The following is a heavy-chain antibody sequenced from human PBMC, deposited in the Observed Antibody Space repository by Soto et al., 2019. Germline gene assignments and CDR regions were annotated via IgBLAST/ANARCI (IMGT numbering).Heavy chain of an antibody. CDR3: AKTRGYEPYYYGLDV. D-gene: IGHD5-12*01. CDR1: GFTFTNYA. Sequence: GGSLRLSCAASGFTFTNYAMHWVRQAPGKGLEWGSIISYDGSNNYYADSVKGRFTISRDNSKNTLYLQMNSLRAEDTAVYYCAKTRGYEPYYYGLDVWGQGTMVTVSS. J-gene: IGHJ6*02. CDR2: ISYDGSNN. V-gene: IGHV3-30*18.